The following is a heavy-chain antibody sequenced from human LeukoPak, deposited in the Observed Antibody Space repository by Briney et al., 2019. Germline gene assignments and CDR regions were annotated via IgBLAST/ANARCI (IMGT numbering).Heavy chain of an antibody. V-gene: IGHV4-30-4*08. CDR3: AKQWLRNALDI. CDR1: GGSIYSGDYY. CDR2: IYYSGST. Sequence: PSETLSLTCTVSGGSIYSGDYYWSWIRQPPGKGLEWIGYIYYSGSTYYNPSLKSRVTISVDTSKNEFSLKLSSVTAAGTAVYYCAKQWLRNALDIWGQGTMVNVSS. D-gene: IGHD3-22*01. J-gene: IGHJ3*02.